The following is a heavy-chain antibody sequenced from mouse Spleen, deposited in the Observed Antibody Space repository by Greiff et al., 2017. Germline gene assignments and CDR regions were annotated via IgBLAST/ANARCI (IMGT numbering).Heavy chain of an antibody. Sequence: EVKLVESGPELVKPGASVKVSCKASGYSFTDYNMYWVKQSHGKSLEWIGYIDPYNGTTSYNQKFKGKATLTVDQSSSTAYMQLNSLTSEDSAVYYCARGDGYPAWFAYWGQGTLVTVSA. V-gene: IGHV1S135*01. CDR2: IDPYNGTT. CDR3: ARGDGYPAWFAY. D-gene: IGHD2-3*01. CDR1: GYSFTDYN. J-gene: IGHJ3*01.